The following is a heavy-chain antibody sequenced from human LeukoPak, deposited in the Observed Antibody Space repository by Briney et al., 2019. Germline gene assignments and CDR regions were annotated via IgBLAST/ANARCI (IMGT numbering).Heavy chain of an antibody. D-gene: IGHD4-17*01. CDR3: ARDLTTVRGVLDY. V-gene: IGHV3-21*01. CDR1: GFTFSSYS. J-gene: IGHJ4*02. Sequence: GGSLRLSCAASGFTFSSYSMNWVRQAPGKGLEWVSSISSSSSYIYYADSVKGRFTISRDNAKNSLYLQMNSLRAEDTAVYYCARDLTTVRGVLDYWGQGTLVTVSS. CDR2: ISSSSSYI.